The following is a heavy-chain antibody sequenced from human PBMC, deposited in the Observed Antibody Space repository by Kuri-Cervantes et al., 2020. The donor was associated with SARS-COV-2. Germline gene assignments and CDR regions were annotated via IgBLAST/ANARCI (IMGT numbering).Heavy chain of an antibody. V-gene: IGHV3-30*02. Sequence: GESLKISCAASGFTFKTYGMHWVRQAPGKGLEWVASTRYDGNNQYYGDSVKGRFSISRDNSKNTLYRHMNSLRAEDTAVYYCARDPKLGLPPAWGQGTLVTVSS. CDR3: ARDPKLGLPPA. CDR2: TRYDGNNQ. D-gene: IGHD1-7*01. J-gene: IGHJ5*02. CDR1: GFTFKTYG.